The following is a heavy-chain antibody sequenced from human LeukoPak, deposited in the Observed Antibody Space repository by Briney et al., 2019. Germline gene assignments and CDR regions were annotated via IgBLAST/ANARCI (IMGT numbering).Heavy chain of an antibody. V-gene: IGHV3-49*04. J-gene: IGHJ4*02. Sequence: GGSLRLSCAASGFIFSNYKMNWVRQAPGKGLEWVGFIRSKAYGGTTEYAASVKGRFTISRDDSKSIAYLQMSSLKTEDTAVYYCTRPVSSSGWYDYWGQGPLVTVSS. CDR2: IRSKAYGGTT. CDR3: TRPVSSSGWYDY. CDR1: GFIFSNYK. D-gene: IGHD6-19*01.